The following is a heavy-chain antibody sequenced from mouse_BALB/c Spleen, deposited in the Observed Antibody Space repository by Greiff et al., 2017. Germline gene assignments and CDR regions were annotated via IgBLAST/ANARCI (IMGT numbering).Heavy chain of an antibody. CDR1: GFTFSSYT. V-gene: IGHV5-12-2*01. D-gene: IGHD1-2*01. CDR2: ISNGGGST. CDR3: ARRTTATPYAMDY. Sequence: EVKLMESGGGLVQPGGSLKLSCAASGFTFSSYTMSWVRQTPKKRLEWVAYISNGGGSTYYPDTVKGRFTISRDNAKNTLYLQMSSLKSEDTAMYYCARRTTATPYAMDYWGQGTSVTVSS. J-gene: IGHJ4*01.